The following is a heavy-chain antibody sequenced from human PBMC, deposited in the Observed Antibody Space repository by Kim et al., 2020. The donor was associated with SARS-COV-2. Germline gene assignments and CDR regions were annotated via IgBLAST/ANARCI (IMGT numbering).Heavy chain of an antibody. Sequence: SQKFQGRVTITRDTSASTAYMGLSSLRSEDTAVYYCARGSAVAGTPTKIDYWGQGTLVTVSS. CDR3: ARGSAVAGTPTKIDY. J-gene: IGHJ4*02. D-gene: IGHD6-19*01. V-gene: IGHV1-3*01.